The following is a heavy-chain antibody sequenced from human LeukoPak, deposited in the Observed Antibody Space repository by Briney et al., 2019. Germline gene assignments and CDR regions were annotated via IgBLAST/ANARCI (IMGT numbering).Heavy chain of an antibody. D-gene: IGHD3-16*01. CDR3: ARGFYARGQGYYYYYYMDV. CDR2: IYYSGST. CDR1: GGSISDSDYH. J-gene: IGHJ6*03. V-gene: IGHV4-39*07. Sequence: PSETLSLTCTVSGGSISDSDYHWGWIRQPPGKGLEWIGSIYYSGSTYYNPSPKSRVTISVDTSKNQFSLKLSSVTAADTAVYYCARGFYARGQGYYYYYYMDVWGKGTTVTVSS.